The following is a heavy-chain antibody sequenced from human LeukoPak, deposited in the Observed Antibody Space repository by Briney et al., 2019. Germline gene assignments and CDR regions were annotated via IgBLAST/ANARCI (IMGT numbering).Heavy chain of an antibody. CDR3: ARRSGRRELRAFDI. V-gene: IGHV1-18*01. J-gene: IGHJ3*02. CDR1: GGTFSSYA. Sequence: VKVSCKASGGTFSSYAISWVRQAPGQGLEWMGWISAYNGNTNYAQKLQGRVTMTTDTSTSTAYMELRSLRSDDTAVYYCARRSGRRELRAFDIWGQGTMVTVSS. CDR2: ISAYNGNT. D-gene: IGHD1-26*01.